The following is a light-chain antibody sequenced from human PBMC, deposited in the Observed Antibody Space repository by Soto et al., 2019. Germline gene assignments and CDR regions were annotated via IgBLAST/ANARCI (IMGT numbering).Light chain of an antibody. Sequence: DIQMTQSPSTLSASVGDRVTIPCRASQTINNRLAWYQQKPGKAPKLLIYDASTLESGVPSRFSGTGSGTEFTFSITSLQPEDFGTYYCQQCYMGWTFGQGTKVDIK. CDR1: QTINNR. V-gene: IGKV1-5*01. CDR2: DAS. CDR3: QQCYMGWT. J-gene: IGKJ1*01.